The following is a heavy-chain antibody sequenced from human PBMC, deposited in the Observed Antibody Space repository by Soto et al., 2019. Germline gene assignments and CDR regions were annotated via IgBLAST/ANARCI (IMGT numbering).Heavy chain of an antibody. Sequence: PGGSLRLSCAASGFTFSSYGMHWVRQAPGKGLEWVAVIWYDGSNKYYADSVKGRFTISRDNSKNTLYLQMNSLRAEDTAVYYCASALFLLDGDNYGMDVWGQGTTVTVSS. CDR2: IWYDGSNK. V-gene: IGHV3-33*01. CDR3: ASALFLLDGDNYGMDV. CDR1: GFTFSSYG. J-gene: IGHJ6*02. D-gene: IGHD1-1*01.